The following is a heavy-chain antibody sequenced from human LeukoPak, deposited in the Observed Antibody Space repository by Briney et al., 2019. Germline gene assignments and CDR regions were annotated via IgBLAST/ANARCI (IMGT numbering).Heavy chain of an antibody. J-gene: IGHJ5*02. V-gene: IGHV4-39*01. D-gene: IGHD2-2*01. CDR1: GGSISSSTYF. Sequence: SETLSLTCTVSGGSISSSTYFWRWIRPPPGKGLEWLGIIYYSGTTYYNPSLKSRVTISVDTSKNQFSLKLSAVTAADTAVYYCARRGLYGSSPFDPWGQGTLVTVSS. CDR2: IYYSGTT. CDR3: ARRGLYGSSPFDP.